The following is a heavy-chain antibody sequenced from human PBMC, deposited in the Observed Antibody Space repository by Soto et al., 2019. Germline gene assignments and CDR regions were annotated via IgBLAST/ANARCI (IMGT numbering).Heavy chain of an antibody. D-gene: IGHD3-3*01. Sequence: SETLSLTCTVSGGSVSSGSYYWSWIRQPPGKGLEWIGYIYYSGSTNYNPSLKSRVTISVDTSKNQFSLKLSSVTAADTAVYYCARHYYPNPKLKYYFFYGLDVWGQGTTVTVSS. V-gene: IGHV4-61*01. J-gene: IGHJ6*02. CDR2: IYYSGST. CDR1: GGSVSSGSYY. CDR3: ARHYYPNPKLKYYFFYGLDV.